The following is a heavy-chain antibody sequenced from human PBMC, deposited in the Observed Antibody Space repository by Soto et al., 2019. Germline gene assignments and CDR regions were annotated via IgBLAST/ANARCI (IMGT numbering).Heavy chain of an antibody. J-gene: IGHJ6*02. D-gene: IGHD2-2*01. Sequence: PGGSLRLSCAASGFTFSSYGMHWVRQAPGKGLEWVAVIWYDGSNKYYADSVKGRFTISRDNSKNTLYLQMNSLRAEDTAVYYCARQKSLVPAASYYYYGMDVWGQGTTVTVSS. CDR3: ARQKSLVPAASYYYYGMDV. V-gene: IGHV3-33*01. CDR2: IWYDGSNK. CDR1: GFTFSSYG.